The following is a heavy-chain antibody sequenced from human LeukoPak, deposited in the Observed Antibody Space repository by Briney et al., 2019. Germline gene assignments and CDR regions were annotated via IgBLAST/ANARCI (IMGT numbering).Heavy chain of an antibody. D-gene: IGHD3-10*01. V-gene: IGHV1-8*02. CDR3: ARQSVITMVRGDDAFDI. J-gene: IGHJ3*02. CDR1: GYTFTSYD. Sequence: GASVKVSCKASGYTFTSYDINWVRQAPGQGLEWMGWMNPNSGNTGYAQKFQGRVTMTTATSTSTAYMELRSLRSDDTAVYYCARQSVITMVRGDDAFDIWGQGTMVTVSS. CDR2: MNPNSGNT.